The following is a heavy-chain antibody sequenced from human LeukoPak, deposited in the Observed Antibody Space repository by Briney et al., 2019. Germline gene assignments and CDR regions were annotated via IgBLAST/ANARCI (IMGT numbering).Heavy chain of an antibody. CDR1: GFTFSSHW. D-gene: IGHD6-13*01. V-gene: IGHV3-7*01. CDR2: INQDGSER. J-gene: IGHJ3*02. Sequence: GESLKISCAASGFTFSSHWMTWVRQAPGKGLEWVANINQDGSERYYVDSVKGRFTISRDNAKNSLYLQMNSLRAEDTAVYYCARDSEYSSSLAFDIWGQGTMVTVSS. CDR3: ARDSEYSSSLAFDI.